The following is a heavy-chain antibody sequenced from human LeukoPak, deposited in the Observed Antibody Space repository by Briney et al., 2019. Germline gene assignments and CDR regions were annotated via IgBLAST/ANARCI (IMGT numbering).Heavy chain of an antibody. CDR1: GGSISGYY. CDR3: ARSPPGWYYDNSGQYYFDT. V-gene: IGHV4-59*08. D-gene: IGHD3-22*01. J-gene: IGHJ4*02. CDR2: ISFTGNT. Sequence: KPSETLSLTCTVSGGSISGYYWSWLRQSPGKRLEWIAYISFTGNTNYNPSLKSRVTISLDTSKTPFSLTLSSLTAADTAVYYCARSPPGWYYDNSGQYYFDTWGQGALVTVSS.